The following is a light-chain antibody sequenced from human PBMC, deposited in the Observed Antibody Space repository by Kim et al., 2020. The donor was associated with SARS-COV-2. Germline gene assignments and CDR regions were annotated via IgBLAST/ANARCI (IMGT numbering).Light chain of an antibody. Sequence: APGKTARITCGRNNIGSKSVHWYQQKPGQAPVLVIYYNSDRPSGIPERFSGSNSGNTATLTISRVEAGDEADYYCQVWDSSSDHRVFGGGTQLTVL. V-gene: IGLV3-21*04. CDR3: QVWDSSSDHRV. CDR2: YNS. J-gene: IGLJ3*02. CDR1: NIGSKS.